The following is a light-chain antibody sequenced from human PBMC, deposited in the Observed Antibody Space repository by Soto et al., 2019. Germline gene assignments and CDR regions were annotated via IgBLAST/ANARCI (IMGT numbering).Light chain of an antibody. Sequence: QSALTQPPSASGSPGQSVTISCTGTSSDVGGYNYVSWYQMHPGKAPKLMIYEVSKRPSGVPDRFSGSKSGNTASLTVSGLQAEDEAEYYFSSYAGGNNLVFGGGTKLPVL. CDR1: SSDVGGYNY. CDR3: SSYAGGNNLV. J-gene: IGLJ2*01. V-gene: IGLV2-8*01. CDR2: EVS.